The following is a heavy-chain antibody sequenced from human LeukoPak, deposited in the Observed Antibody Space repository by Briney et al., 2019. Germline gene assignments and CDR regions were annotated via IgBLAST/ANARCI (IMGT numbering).Heavy chain of an antibody. CDR1: GFTFDDYA. J-gene: IGHJ6*02. Sequence: GGSLRLSCAASGFTFDDYAMHWVRQAPGKGLEWVSGISWNSGSVGYADSVKGRFTISRDNAKNSLYLQMNSLRAEDTALYYCAKDIAGYRYYYYGMDVWGQGTTVTVSS. D-gene: IGHD3-9*01. CDR3: AKDIAGYRYYYYGMDV. V-gene: IGHV3-9*01. CDR2: ISWNSGSV.